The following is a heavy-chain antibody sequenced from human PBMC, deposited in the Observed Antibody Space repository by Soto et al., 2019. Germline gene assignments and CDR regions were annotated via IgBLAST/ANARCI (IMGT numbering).Heavy chain of an antibody. D-gene: IGHD1-26*01. Sequence: QVQLQESGPGLVKPSQTLSLTCTVSGGSISIGGYYWSWIRQHPGKGLEWIGYIYYSGSTYYNPSLKSRVTISVDTSKNQFSLKLSSVTAADTAVYYCAMRRRLGFDYGMDVWGQGTTVTVSS. CDR3: AMRRRLGFDYGMDV. CDR2: IYYSGST. V-gene: IGHV4-31*03. J-gene: IGHJ6*02. CDR1: GGSISIGGYY.